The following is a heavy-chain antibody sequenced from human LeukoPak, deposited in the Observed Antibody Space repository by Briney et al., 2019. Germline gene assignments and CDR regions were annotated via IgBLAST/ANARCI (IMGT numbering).Heavy chain of an antibody. CDR3: ARRIRHYDILTGSEYFDY. CDR1: GFTFSRYE. J-gene: IGHJ4*02. CDR2: VGGSGRGI. D-gene: IGHD3-9*01. Sequence: YPGGSLRLSCAASGFTFSRYEMNWVRQAPGKGLEWVSYVGGSGRGIYYGDSVKGRFTISRDNARNSLYLQMNSLRAEDTAVYYCARRIRHYDILTGSEYFDYWGQGTLVTVSS. V-gene: IGHV3-48*03.